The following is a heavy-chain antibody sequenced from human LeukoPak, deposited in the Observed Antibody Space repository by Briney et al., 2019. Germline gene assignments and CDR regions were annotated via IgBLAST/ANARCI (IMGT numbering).Heavy chain of an antibody. CDR2: MNPNSGNT. Sequence: ASVKVSCKASGYTFTSYDINWVRQATGQGLEWMGWMNPNSGNTGYAQKFQGRVTMTRNTSISTAYMELGSLRSEDTAVYYCARGEAPLGSSSWGAWGQGTLATVSS. CDR3: ARGEAPLGSSSWGA. CDR1: GYTFTSYD. V-gene: IGHV1-8*01. D-gene: IGHD6-13*01. J-gene: IGHJ4*02.